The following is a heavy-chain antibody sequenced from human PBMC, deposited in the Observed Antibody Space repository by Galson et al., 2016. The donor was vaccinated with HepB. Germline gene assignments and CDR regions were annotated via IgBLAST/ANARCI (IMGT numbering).Heavy chain of an antibody. CDR3: ARRIGNQGRIGGWGWGMDV. D-gene: IGHD3-10*01. J-gene: IGHJ6*02. V-gene: IGHV3-7*01. CDR1: GFTFSGHW. Sequence: SLRLSCAASGFTFSGHWMSWVRQTPGKGLEWVANINQDRSEKYYVDSLKGRFTISRDNAKNSLYLQMNSLRAEDTAVYFCARRIGNQGRIGGWGWGMDVWGQGVTVTVSS. CDR2: INQDRSEK.